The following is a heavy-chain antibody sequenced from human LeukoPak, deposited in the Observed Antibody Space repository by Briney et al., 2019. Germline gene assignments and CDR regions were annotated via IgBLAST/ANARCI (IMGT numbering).Heavy chain of an antibody. V-gene: IGHV3-74*01. J-gene: IGHJ4*02. D-gene: IGHD6-25*01. Sequence: GGSLRLSCAASGFTFSSYWMHWVRQAPGKGLVWVSRINTDGSTTNYAHSVKGRFTISRDNDENTLYLQMNSLRAEDTAVYYCARGSPAAVWGQGALVTVSS. CDR1: GFTFSSYW. CDR2: INTDGSTT. CDR3: ARGSPAAV.